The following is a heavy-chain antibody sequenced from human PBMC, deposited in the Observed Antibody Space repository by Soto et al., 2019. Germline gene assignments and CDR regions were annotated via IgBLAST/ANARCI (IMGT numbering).Heavy chain of an antibody. D-gene: IGHD2-15*01. CDR3: ARGSINCSGGRCYSIYDY. Sequence: SETLSLTCTVSGGSISSYYWSWIRQPPGKGLEWIGYIYYSGSTNYNPSLKSRVTISVDTSKNQFSLKLSSVTAADTAVYYCARGSINCSGGRCYSIYDYWGQGTLVSGSS. CDR2: IYYSGST. J-gene: IGHJ4*02. CDR1: GGSISSYY. V-gene: IGHV4-59*01.